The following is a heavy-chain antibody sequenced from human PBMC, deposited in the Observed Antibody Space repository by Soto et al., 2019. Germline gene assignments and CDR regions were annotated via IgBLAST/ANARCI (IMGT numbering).Heavy chain of an antibody. CDR1: GGSFSGYY. V-gene: IGHV4-34*01. D-gene: IGHD6-19*01. CDR2: INHSGST. CDR3: ARVFGYSSGWYNYYYGMDV. Sequence: QVQLQQWGAGLLKPSETLSLTCAVYGGSFSGYYWSWIRQPPGKGLEWIGEINHSGSTNYNPSLKSRVTISVDTSKNPFSLKLSSVTAADTAVYYCARVFGYSSGWYNYYYGMDVWGQGTTVTVSS. J-gene: IGHJ6*02.